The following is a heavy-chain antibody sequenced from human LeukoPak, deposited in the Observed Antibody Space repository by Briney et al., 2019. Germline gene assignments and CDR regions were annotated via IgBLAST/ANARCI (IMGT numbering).Heavy chain of an antibody. CDR3: ARDSGSYYGSL. V-gene: IGHV4-59*01. Sequence: PSETLSLTCTVSGGSISSYYWSWIRQPPGKGLEWIGYIYYSGSTNYNPSLKSRVTISVDTSKNQFSLKPSSVTAADTAVYYCARDSGSYYGSLWGQGTLVTVSS. CDR2: IYYSGST. CDR1: GGSISSYY. D-gene: IGHD1-26*01. J-gene: IGHJ4*02.